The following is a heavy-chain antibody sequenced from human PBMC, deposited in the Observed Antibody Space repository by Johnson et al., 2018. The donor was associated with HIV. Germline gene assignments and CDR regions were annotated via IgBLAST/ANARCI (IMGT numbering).Heavy chain of an antibody. Sequence: VQLVESGGGLVQPGGSLRLSCAASGFTFSNAWMSWVRQAPGKGLVWVSRINSDGSSRNYADSVKGRFTISRDNAKNTLYLQMNSLRAEDTAVYYCARVEWELDAFDIWGQGTMVTVSS. CDR2: INSDGSSR. CDR1: GFTFSNAW. V-gene: IGHV3-74*02. CDR3: ARVEWELDAFDI. D-gene: IGHD1-26*01. J-gene: IGHJ3*02.